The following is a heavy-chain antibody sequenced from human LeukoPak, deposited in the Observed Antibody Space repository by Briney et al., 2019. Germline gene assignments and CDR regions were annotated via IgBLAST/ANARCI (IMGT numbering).Heavy chain of an antibody. CDR2: IYYSGST. V-gene: IGHV4-59*01. Sequence: SETLPPTCTVSGGSISSYYWSWIRQPPGKGLEWIGYIYYSGSTNHNPSLKSRVTISVDTSKNQFSLKLTSLTAADTAVYYCARAGVSSGYWSLWGQGTLVTVSS. CDR3: ARAGVSSGYWSL. CDR1: GGSISSYY. J-gene: IGHJ4*02. D-gene: IGHD3-22*01.